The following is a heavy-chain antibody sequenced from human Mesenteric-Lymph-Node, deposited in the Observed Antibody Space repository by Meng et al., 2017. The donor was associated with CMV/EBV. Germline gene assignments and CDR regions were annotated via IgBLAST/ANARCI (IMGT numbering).Heavy chain of an antibody. Sequence: LTCTVSDDSINTGGCFWSWIRQHPGKGLEWMGYMYDSGSIYSNPSLKSRITLSIDTSKRQFALKLRSVAAADTAVYYCARGSSYYQAYWGQGTLVTVSS. D-gene: IGHD3-10*01. V-gene: IGHV4-31*03. J-gene: IGHJ4*02. CDR1: DDSINTGGCF. CDR3: ARGSSYYQAY. CDR2: MYDSGSI.